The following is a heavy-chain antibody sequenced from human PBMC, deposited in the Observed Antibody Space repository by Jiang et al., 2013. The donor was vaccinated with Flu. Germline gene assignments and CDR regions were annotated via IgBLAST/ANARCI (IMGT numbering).Heavy chain of an antibody. Sequence: QSGAEVKKPGASVKVSCKASGYTFTGYYMHWVRQAPGQGLEWMGWINPNSGGTNYAQRFQGRVTMTRDTSISTAYMELSRLRSDDTAVYYCARVSGYGDYAFDYWGQGTPGHRLL. D-gene: IGHD4-17*01. CDR1: GYTFTGYY. CDR3: ARVSGYGDYAFDY. CDR2: INPNSGGT. V-gene: IGHV1-2*02. J-gene: IGHJ4*02.